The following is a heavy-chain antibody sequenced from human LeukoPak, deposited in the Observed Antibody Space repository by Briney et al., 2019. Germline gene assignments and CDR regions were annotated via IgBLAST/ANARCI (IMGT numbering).Heavy chain of an antibody. J-gene: IGHJ4*02. CDR2: IYYSGST. CDR1: GGSISSYY. Sequence: SETLSLTCTVSGGSISSYYWSWIRQPPGKGLEWIGYIYYSGSTNYNPSLKSRVTISADTSKNQFSLKLSSVTAADTAVYYCARGQRYYYDSSGPYYFDYWGQGTLVTVSS. V-gene: IGHV4-59*01. CDR3: ARGQRYYYDSSGPYYFDY. D-gene: IGHD3-22*01.